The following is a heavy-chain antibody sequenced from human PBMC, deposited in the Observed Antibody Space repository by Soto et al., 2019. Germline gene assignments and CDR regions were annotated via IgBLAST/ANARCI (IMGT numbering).Heavy chain of an antibody. V-gene: IGHV3-30*18. D-gene: IGHD3-22*01. CDR3: AKSKPSHAPKRYHYDGSGYYDGYFDY. CDR2: ISYDGSNK. Sequence: ESGGGVVQPGRSLRLSCAASGFTFSNYGMHWVRQAPGKGLEWVAVISYDGSNKYYADFVKGRFTISRDNSMNTLYLQMSSLRTEDTAVYYCAKSKPSHAPKRYHYDGSGYYDGYFDYWGQGTLVTVSS. CDR1: GFTFSNYG. J-gene: IGHJ4*02.